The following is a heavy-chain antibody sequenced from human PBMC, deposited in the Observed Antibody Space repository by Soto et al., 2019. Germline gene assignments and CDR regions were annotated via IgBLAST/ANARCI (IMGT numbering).Heavy chain of an antibody. CDR1: GGSFRTYA. CDR3: AKGAVAGTPTSYYYYGMDV. CDR2: IIPIFRTG. V-gene: IGHV1-69*12. J-gene: IGHJ6*02. Sequence: QVQLLQSGAEVKKPGSSMRVSCEASGGSFRTYAISWVRQAPGQGLQWMGEIIPIFRTGNYAQKFQGRVTITADXSXTXVXXDLRSLRSDDTAVYYCAKGAVAGTPTSYYYYGMDVWGQGTTVTVSS. D-gene: IGHD6-19*01.